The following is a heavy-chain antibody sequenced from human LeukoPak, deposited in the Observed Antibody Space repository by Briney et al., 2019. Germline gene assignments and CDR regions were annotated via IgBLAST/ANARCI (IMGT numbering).Heavy chain of an antibody. Sequence: GASVKVSCKASGYIFTTYDINWVRQATGQGLEWMGWMNPNSGNTGYAQKFQGRVTITRNTSISTAYMELSSLRSEDTAVYYCARVQAAHEAFDIWGQGTMVTVSS. V-gene: IGHV1-8*03. CDR1: GYIFTTYD. CDR3: ARVQAAHEAFDI. CDR2: MNPNSGNT. J-gene: IGHJ3*02.